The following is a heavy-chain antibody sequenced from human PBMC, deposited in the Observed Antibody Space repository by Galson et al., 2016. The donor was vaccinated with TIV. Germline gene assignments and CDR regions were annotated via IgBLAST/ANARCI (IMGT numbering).Heavy chain of an antibody. J-gene: IGHJ4*02. Sequence: SLRLSCAASGFTFDEYAMHWVRQAPGKGLEWVSGVTRDSGSIGYADSVKGRFTIPRDNAKNSLYLQMNSLRADDTAVYYCARASDTMLRGVLIYHFDYWGQGTLVTVSS. D-gene: IGHD3-10*01. CDR3: ARASDTMLRGVLIYHFDY. CDR2: VTRDSGSI. CDR1: GFTFDEYA. V-gene: IGHV3-9*01.